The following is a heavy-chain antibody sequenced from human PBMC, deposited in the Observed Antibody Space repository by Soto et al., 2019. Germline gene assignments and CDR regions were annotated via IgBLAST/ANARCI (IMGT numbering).Heavy chain of an antibody. D-gene: IGHD2-8*02. J-gene: IGHJ4*02. Sequence: HEHLVQSGAEVKRPGASLKVSCKASGYSFTGYYIHWVRQAPGQGLEWMGWSNPDSGATNYAQNFQGRVTLTSDTSISTASMDLTSLTSDDTAVYYCARGDYGTGGYPFPYFDYWGQGTPVIVSS. V-gene: IGHV1-2*02. CDR2: SNPDSGAT. CDR3: ARGDYGTGGYPFPYFDY. CDR1: GYSFTGYY.